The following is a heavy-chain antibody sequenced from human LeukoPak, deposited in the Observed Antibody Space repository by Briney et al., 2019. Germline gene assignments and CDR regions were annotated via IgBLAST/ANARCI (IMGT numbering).Heavy chain of an antibody. Sequence: PGGSLRLSCAASGFTFTNNFMSWVRQVPGKVLEWVANIKQDGSEKTYADSVRGRFTIFRDNAKDSVYLQMNSLRAEDSAIYYCAREGFYFFDFWGQGTLVTVSS. CDR2: IKQDGSEK. J-gene: IGHJ4*01. CDR3: AREGFYFFDF. V-gene: IGHV3-7*01. CDR1: GFTFTNNF.